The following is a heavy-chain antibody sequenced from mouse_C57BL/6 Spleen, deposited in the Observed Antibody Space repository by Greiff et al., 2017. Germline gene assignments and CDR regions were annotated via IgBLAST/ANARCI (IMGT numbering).Heavy chain of an antibody. D-gene: IGHD3-2*02. J-gene: IGHJ3*01. Sequence: VQLQQPGAELVRPGSSVKLSCKASGYTFTSYWMDWVKQRPGQGLEWIGNIYPSDSETHYNQKFKDKATLTIDKSSSTAYMQLCSLTSEDSAVYYCARQDSSGYEYWGQGTLVTVSA. CDR2: IYPSDSET. CDR3: ARQDSSGYEY. V-gene: IGHV1-61*01. CDR1: GYTFTSYW.